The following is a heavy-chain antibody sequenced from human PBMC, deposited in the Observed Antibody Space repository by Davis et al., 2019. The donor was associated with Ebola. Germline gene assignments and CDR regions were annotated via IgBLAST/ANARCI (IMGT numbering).Heavy chain of an antibody. Sequence: SETLSLTCTVSGGSVSSGSYYWSWIRQPPGKGLEWIGYIYYSGSTNYNPSLKSRVTISVDTSKNQFSLKLSSGTASDTAVYYCARDSHCSSTSCPTYYYYYYMDVWGKGTTVTVSS. CDR3: ARDSHCSSTSCPTYYYYYYMDV. CDR1: GGSVSSGSYY. V-gene: IGHV4-61*01. D-gene: IGHD2-2*01. J-gene: IGHJ6*03. CDR2: IYYSGST.